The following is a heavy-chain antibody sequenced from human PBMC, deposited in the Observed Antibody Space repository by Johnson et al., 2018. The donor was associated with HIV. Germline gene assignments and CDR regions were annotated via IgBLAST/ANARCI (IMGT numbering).Heavy chain of an antibody. D-gene: IGHD6-13*01. CDR3: VRRQYISTWQDAFDV. Sequence: MLLVESRGGLVQPGGCLRLSCAASGFSFSSYLMDWVRQAPGTGLAYVAGISSNSDSTYYADSVKGRFTISRDNSKNTLYLQLGSLRDDDTAVYYCVRRQYISTWQDAFDVWGQGTTVTVSS. J-gene: IGHJ3*01. CDR1: GFSFSSYL. CDR2: ISSNSDST. V-gene: IGHV3-64*07.